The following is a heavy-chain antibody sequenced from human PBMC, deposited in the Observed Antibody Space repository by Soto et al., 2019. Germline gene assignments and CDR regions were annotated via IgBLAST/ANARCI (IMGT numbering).Heavy chain of an antibody. CDR1: GFTFSRYG. V-gene: IGHV3-30*18. D-gene: IGHD6-13*01. J-gene: IGHJ4*02. Sequence: PGGSLRLSCEASGFTFSRYGMHWVRQAPGKGLEWVTAISYDGAYAYYVDSVKGRFTISRDNSKNTLFLQMNSLRLEDTALYYCVKDKWYNNTWYLDYWGQGT. CDR2: ISYDGAYA. CDR3: VKDKWYNNTWYLDY.